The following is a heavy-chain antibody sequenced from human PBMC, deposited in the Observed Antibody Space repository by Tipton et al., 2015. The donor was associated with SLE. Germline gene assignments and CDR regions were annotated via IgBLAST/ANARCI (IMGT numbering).Heavy chain of an antibody. J-gene: IGHJ6*02. V-gene: IGHV3-23*01. CDR2: IRGSGSGT. D-gene: IGHD3-3*01. CDR1: GFTFSSYA. Sequence: GSLRLSCAASGFTFSSYAMSWVRQVPGKGLEWASAIRGSGSGTYYADSVKGRFTISRDDSKNTLYLQMSSLRAEDTAIYYCGKGLNFDFWSGFGMDVWGQGTTVTVS. CDR3: GKGLNFDFWSGFGMDV.